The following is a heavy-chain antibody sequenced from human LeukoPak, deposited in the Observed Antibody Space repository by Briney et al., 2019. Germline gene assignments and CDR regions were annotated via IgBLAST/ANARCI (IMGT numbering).Heavy chain of an antibody. J-gene: IGHJ4*02. D-gene: IGHD1-26*01. CDR3: ARAGPYSGSYLTYGFDY. Sequence: GASVKVSCKASGGTFSSYGISWVRQAPGQGLEWMGWISAYNGNTNYAQKLQGRVTMTTDTSTSTAYMELRSLRSDDTAVYYCARAGPYSGSYLTYGFDYWGQGTLVTVSS. CDR1: GGTFSSYG. V-gene: IGHV1-18*01. CDR2: ISAYNGNT.